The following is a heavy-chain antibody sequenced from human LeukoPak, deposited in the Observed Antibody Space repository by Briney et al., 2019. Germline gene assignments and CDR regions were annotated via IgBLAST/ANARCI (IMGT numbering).Heavy chain of an antibody. CDR2: IQQDGSER. D-gene: IGHD2-15*01. CDR3: ARESPAAATDY. Sequence: GGSLRLSCAATGFTFSSYWMSWVRQAPGKGLEWVANIQQDGSERHYVDSVKGRFTISRDNAKNSLYLQMNSLRAEDTAVYYCARESPAAATDYWGQGTLVTVSS. J-gene: IGHJ4*02. CDR1: GFTFSSYW. V-gene: IGHV3-7*01.